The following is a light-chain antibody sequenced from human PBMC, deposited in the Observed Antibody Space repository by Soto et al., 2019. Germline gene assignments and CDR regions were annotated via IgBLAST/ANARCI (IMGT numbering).Light chain of an antibody. CDR1: QSISRN. CDR3: QQLNSFPIT. J-gene: IGKJ5*01. CDR2: AAS. V-gene: IGKV1-9*01. Sequence: DIQLTQSPSFLSASVGDRVTITCRASQSISRNLNWYQQKQGKAPKLLIYAASSLQSGVPSRFSGSGSGTEFTLTITSLQPEDFATYYCQQLNSFPITFGQGTRLEIK.